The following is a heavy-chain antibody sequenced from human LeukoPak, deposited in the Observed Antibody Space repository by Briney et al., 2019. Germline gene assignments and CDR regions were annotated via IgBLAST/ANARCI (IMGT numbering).Heavy chain of an antibody. J-gene: IGHJ6*02. CDR2: ISWDSGSI. CDR3: VKPQSSTVTKYGMDV. CDR1: GFMFDDYA. V-gene: IGHV3-9*01. D-gene: IGHD4-17*01. Sequence: GGSLRLSCAASGFMFDDYAMHWVRQVPGKGLEWVSGISWDSGSIGYADYVKGRFTISRDNAKNFLYLQMNSLRDEDTALYYCVKPQSSTVTKYGMDVWGQGTTVTVSS.